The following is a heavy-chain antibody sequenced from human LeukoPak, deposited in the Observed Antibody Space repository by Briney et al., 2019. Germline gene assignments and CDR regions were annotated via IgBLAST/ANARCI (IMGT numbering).Heavy chain of an antibody. J-gene: IGHJ3*02. CDR3: SRETWSRGGGAFDI. V-gene: IGHV3-74*01. CDR1: GFTVSNFW. CDR2: INSDGTST. D-gene: IGHD3-10*01. Sequence: GGSLRLSCAASGFTVSNFWMQWVRQAPGQGLVWVSLINSDGTSTNYAESVKGRLTISRDNTKNTLYLQMNTLPGEDTALYYFSRETWSRGGGAFDIWGRGKMVTVSS.